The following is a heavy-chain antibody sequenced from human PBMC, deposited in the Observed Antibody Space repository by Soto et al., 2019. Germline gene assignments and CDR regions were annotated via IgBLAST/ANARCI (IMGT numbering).Heavy chain of an antibody. D-gene: IGHD6-19*01. J-gene: IGHJ5*02. CDR2: IYYSGNT. CDR3: ARILWSSGWSRFDP. Sequence: SEILSLTCTVSGGSISSSSYYWGWLRQSPVQALEWIGSIYYSGNTYYNASLKSRVTISVDTSKNQFSLNLSSVTAADTAVYYCARILWSSGWSRFDPWGQGSLVTVSS. CDR1: GGSISSSSYY. V-gene: IGHV4-39*01.